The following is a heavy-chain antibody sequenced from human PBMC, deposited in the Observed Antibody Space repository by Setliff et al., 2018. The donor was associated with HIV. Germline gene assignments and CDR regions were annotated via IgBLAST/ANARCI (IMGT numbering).Heavy chain of an antibody. D-gene: IGHD3-10*01. CDR1: GGSFSGYY. CDR2: IYHSGST. Sequence: SETLSLTCAVYGGSFSGYYWSWIRQPPGKGLEWIGEIYHSGSTNYNPSLKSRVTISVDTSKNQFSLKLSSVTAADTAVYYCARPGRASYYYYMDVWGKGTTVTVSS. CDR3: ARPGRASYYYYMDV. J-gene: IGHJ6*03. V-gene: IGHV4-34*01.